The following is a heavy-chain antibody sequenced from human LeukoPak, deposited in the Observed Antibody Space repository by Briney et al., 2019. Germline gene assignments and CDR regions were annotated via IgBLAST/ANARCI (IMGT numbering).Heavy chain of an antibody. J-gene: IGHJ4*02. CDR2: INHSGST. V-gene: IGHV4-34*01. Sequence: SETLSLTSAVYGGSFSGDSWSWIRQPPGKGLEWIGEINHSGSTNYNPSLKSRVTISVDTSKNQFSLQLSSVTAADTAVYYCASGGVCSSSSCSIYYDYWGQGTLVTVSS. CDR3: ASGGVCSSSSCSIYYDY. CDR1: GGSFSGDS. D-gene: IGHD2-2*01.